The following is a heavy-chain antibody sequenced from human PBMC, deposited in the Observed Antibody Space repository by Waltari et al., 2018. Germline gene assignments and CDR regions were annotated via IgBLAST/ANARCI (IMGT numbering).Heavy chain of an antibody. CDR3: ARDFDRGWGLVRGLDP. Sequence: QVQLVESGGGVVQSGRSLRLSCAASGVTFSSYGLHWVRQAPGKGLEGVAVIWYDGSNKYYADSVKGRFTISRDNSKNTLYLQMNSLRAEDTAVYYCARDFDRGWGLVRGLDPWGQGTLVTVSS. CDR2: IWYDGSNK. J-gene: IGHJ5*02. V-gene: IGHV3-33*01. D-gene: IGHD6-19*01. CDR1: GVTFSSYG.